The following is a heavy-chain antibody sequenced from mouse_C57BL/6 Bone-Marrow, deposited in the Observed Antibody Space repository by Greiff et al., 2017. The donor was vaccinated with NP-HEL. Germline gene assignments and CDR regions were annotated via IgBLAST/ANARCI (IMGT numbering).Heavy chain of an antibody. CDR3: TLYYYGSRPPYWYFDV. D-gene: IGHD1-1*01. CDR2: IRLKSDNYAT. J-gene: IGHJ1*03. V-gene: IGHV6-3*01. CDR1: GFTFSNYW. Sequence: EVKLMESGGGLVQPGGSMKLSCVASGFTFSNYWMNWVRQSPEKGLEWVAQIRLKSDNYATHYAESVKGRFTISRDDSKSSVYLQMNNLRAEDTGIYYCTLYYYGSRPPYWYFDVWGTGTTVTVSS.